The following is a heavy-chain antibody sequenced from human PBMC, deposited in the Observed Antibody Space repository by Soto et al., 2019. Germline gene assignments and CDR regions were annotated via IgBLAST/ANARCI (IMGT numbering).Heavy chain of an antibody. CDR2: IYTSGST. J-gene: IGHJ6*02. D-gene: IGHD2-15*01. CDR3: ARDLASATWSYYYGMDV. CDR1: GGSISSSSYY. V-gene: IGHV4-61*02. Sequence: QLQLQESGPGLVKPSETLSLTCTVSGGSISSSSYYWSWIRQPAGKGLEWIGRIYTSGSTNYNPSLKSRVTMSVDTSKNQFSLKLSSVTAADTAVYYCARDLASATWSYYYGMDVWGQGTTVTVSS.